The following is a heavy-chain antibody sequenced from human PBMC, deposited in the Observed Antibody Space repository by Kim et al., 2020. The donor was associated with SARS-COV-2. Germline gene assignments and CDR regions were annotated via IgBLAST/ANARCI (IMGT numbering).Heavy chain of an antibody. V-gene: IGHV1-46*01. Sequence: ASVKVSCKASGYTFTSYYMHWVRQAPGQGLEWMGIINPSGGSTSYTQKFQGRVTMTRDTSTSTVYMELSSLRSEDTAVYYCARGDYYGSGSYYDYYYYYYMDVWGKGTTVTVSS. D-gene: IGHD3-10*01. J-gene: IGHJ6*03. CDR3: ARGDYYGSGSYYDYYYYYYMDV. CDR1: GYTFTSYY. CDR2: INPSGGST.